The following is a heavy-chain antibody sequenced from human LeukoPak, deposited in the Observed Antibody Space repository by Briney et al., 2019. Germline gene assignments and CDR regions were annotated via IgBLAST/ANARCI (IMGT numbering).Heavy chain of an antibody. CDR2: ISSTASSI. J-gene: IGHJ5*02. CDR1: DFTFSSYS. V-gene: IGHV3-48*04. CDR3: ARDVTYHGGDWFDP. Sequence: PGGSLRLSCAASDFTFSSYSMSWVRQAPGKGLEWVSYISSTASSIYYADSVKGRFTISRDNAKNSLYLQMNSLRAEDTAVYYCARDVTYHGGDWFDPWGQGTLVTVSS. D-gene: IGHD4-23*01.